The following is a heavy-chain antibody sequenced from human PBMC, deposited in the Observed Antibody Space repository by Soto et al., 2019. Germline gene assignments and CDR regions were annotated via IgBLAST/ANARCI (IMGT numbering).Heavy chain of an antibody. D-gene: IGHD3-22*01. CDR2: NAFAGINV. CDR3: VTDPPNYYDSDGYFRRSAFCV. CDR1: RFTLCSCG. Sequence: PGGSLRCPWSASRFTLCSCGMHWVHQAPGKGLVWVALNAFAGINVYYGSSVRGRFSSSSDNSKNALYLQINSLRADDTAVYYCVTDPPNYYDSDGYFRRSAFCVWSQGTRGSVSS. J-gene: IGHJ3*01. V-gene: IGHV3-30*03.